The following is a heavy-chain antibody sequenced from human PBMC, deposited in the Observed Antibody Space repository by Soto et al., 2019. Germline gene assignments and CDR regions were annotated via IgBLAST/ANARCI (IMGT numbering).Heavy chain of an antibody. D-gene: IGHD3-3*01. CDR2: ISYDGSNK. CDR1: GFTFSSYG. V-gene: IGHV3-30*18. CDR3: AKGPVGIFNPFIDY. Sequence: GGSLRLSCEASGFTFSSYGMHWVRQAPGKGLEWVAVISYDGSNKYYADSVKGRFTISRDNSKNTLYLQMNSLRAEDTAVYYCAKGPVGIFNPFIDYWGQGTLVTVSS. J-gene: IGHJ4*02.